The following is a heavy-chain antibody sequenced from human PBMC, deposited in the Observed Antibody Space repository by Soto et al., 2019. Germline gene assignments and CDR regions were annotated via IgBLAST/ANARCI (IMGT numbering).Heavy chain of an antibody. V-gene: IGHV1-8*01. CDR1: GYTFTSYD. D-gene: IGHD3-16*01. J-gene: IGHJ6*02. Sequence: QVQLVQSGAEVKKPGASVKVSCKASGYTFTSYDINWVRQATGQGLEWMGWMNPNSGNAGYAQKFQGRVTMTRNTSIRTAYMELSSLRSEDTAVYYCARWGVGPRFYYYGMDVWGQGTTVTVSS. CDR3: ARWGVGPRFYYYGMDV. CDR2: MNPNSGNA.